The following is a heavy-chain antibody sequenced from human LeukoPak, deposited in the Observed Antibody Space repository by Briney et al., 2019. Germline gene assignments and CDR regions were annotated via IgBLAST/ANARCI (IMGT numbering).Heavy chain of an antibody. V-gene: IGHV3-48*01. CDR1: GFPFDLYT. J-gene: IGHJ4*02. CDR3: TGHVGARSGYFDH. CDR2: ITSNSDAI. D-gene: IGHD1-26*01. Sequence: GGSLRLSCAASGFPFDLYTMNWVRQAPGKGLEWLSYITSNSDAIHYADSVRGRFTVSRDTAKNSLYLQMNSLRAGDTAIYYCTGHVGARSGYFDHWGQGTLVTVSS.